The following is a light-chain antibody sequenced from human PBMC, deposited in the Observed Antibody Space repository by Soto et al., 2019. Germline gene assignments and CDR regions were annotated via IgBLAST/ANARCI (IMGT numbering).Light chain of an antibody. CDR3: HEYNSAPPELT. CDR1: QGISNY. CDR2: AAS. Sequence: DTQMTQSPSSLSASVGDRVTITCRASQGISNYLAWYQQKPGKVPKLLIYAASTLQSGVPSRFSGSGSRTDCTHTIRSLQPEDVATYYWHEYNSAPPELTFGGGTKVEIK. J-gene: IGKJ4*01. V-gene: IGKV1-27*01.